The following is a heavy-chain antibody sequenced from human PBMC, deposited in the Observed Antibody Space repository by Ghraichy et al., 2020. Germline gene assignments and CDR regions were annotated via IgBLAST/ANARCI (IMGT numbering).Heavy chain of an antibody. J-gene: IGHJ6*02. CDR3: ARDYCSSTSCYFYYYYGMDV. CDR2: INPSGGST. V-gene: IGHV1-46*01. D-gene: IGHD2-2*01. Sequence: ASVKVSCKASGYTFTSYYMHWVRQAPGQGLEWMGIINPSGGSTSYAQKFQGRVTMTRDTSTSTVYMELSSLRSEDTAVYYCARDYCSSTSCYFYYYYGMDVWGQGTTVTVSS. CDR1: GYTFTSYY.